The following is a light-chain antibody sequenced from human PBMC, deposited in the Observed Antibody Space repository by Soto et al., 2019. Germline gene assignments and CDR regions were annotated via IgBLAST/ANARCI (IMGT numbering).Light chain of an antibody. V-gene: IGLV2-8*01. CDR2: EVS. J-gene: IGLJ2*01. CDR1: SSDVGGYNY. CDR3: SSYAGSSWV. Sequence: QSALTQPPSASGSPGQSVTISCTGTSSDVGGYNYVSWYQQHPGKAPKLMIYEVSKRPSGVPDRFSGSKSGNTASLIVSGLQAEDEADYYCSSYAGSSWVFGGGTKLTVL.